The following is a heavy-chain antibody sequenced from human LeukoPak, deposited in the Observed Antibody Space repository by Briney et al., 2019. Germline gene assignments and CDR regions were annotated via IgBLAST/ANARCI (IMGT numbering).Heavy chain of an antibody. J-gene: IGHJ1*01. D-gene: IGHD1-26*01. CDR3: ARDQWELIFQH. V-gene: IGHV3-48*04. Sequence: GGSLRLSCAASGFTFSHYSMNWVRQAPGKGLELVSYIVSTSSTIYYADSVKGRFFISRDNSKDTLYLQMNSLRAEDTAVYFCARDQWELIFQHWGQGTLVTVSS. CDR1: GFTFSHYS. CDR2: IVSTSSTI.